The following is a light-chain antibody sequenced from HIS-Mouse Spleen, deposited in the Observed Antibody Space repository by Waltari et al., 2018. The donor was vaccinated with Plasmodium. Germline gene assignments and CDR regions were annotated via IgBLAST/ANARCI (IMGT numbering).Light chain of an antibody. CDR3: QQYNNWSFT. CDR2: GAS. CDR1: QSVSTN. V-gene: IGKV3-15*01. J-gene: IGKJ3*01. Sequence: ERVMTQSPATLSVSPGERATRSCRASQSVSTNLAWYQQKPGQAPRLLIYGASTRATGIPDRFSGSGSGTQFTLTISSLQSEDFAVYYCQQYNNWSFTFGPGTKVDIK.